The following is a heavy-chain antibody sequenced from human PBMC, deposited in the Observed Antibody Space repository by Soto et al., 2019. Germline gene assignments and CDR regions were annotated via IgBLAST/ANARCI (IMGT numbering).Heavy chain of an antibody. Sequence: SETLSLTCTVSGGSISSYYWSWIRQPPGKGLEWIGYIYYSGSTNYNPSLKSRVTISVDTSKNQFSLKLSSVTAADTAVYYCARVRGGYSYGFADLDVWGQGTTVTVSS. CDR3: ARVRGGYSYGFADLDV. CDR1: GGSISSYY. CDR2: IYYSGST. J-gene: IGHJ6*02. D-gene: IGHD5-18*01. V-gene: IGHV4-59*01.